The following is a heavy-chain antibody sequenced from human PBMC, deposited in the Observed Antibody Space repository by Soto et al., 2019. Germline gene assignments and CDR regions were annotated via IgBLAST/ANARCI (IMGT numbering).Heavy chain of an antibody. CDR3: ATDKVGKIFGVVLYMEV. J-gene: IGHJ6*01. CDR2: IIPIFGTA. V-gene: IGHV1-69*01. D-gene: IGHD3-3*01. CDR1: VGTFSIYA. Sequence: GASVXVSFKSSVGTFSIYAIIFFRQAPGQGLEWMGGIIPIFGTANYAQKFQGRVTITADESTSTAYMELSSLRSEDTAVYYCATDKVGKIFGVVLYMEVWGQGTTVTIYS.